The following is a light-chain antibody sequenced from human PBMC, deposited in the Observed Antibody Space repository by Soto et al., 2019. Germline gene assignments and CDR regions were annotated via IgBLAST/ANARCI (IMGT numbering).Light chain of an antibody. CDR2: TAS. Sequence: DIQMTQSPSSLSASVGDRVTITCPASQSINSYLNWYQQKPGKAPKLLINTASSLQTGVPSRFSGSGSGTDFTLTISNRQPKNFPTYYCKQSPSTPGPFGQGTKGDIK. CDR1: QSINSY. J-gene: IGKJ1*01. CDR3: KQSPSTPGP. V-gene: IGKV1-39*01.